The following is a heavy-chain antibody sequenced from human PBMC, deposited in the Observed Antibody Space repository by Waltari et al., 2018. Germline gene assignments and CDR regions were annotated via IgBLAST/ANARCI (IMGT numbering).Heavy chain of an antibody. CDR3: ANGEFLGFYGMDV. Sequence: QVQLVESGGGVVQPGGSLRLSCAASGFTFSSYGMHWVRRAPGKGLEWVAFIRYDGSNKYYADSVKGRFTISRDNSKNTLYLQMNSLRAEDTAVYYCANGEFLGFYGMDVWGQGTTVTVSS. V-gene: IGHV3-30*02. J-gene: IGHJ6*02. D-gene: IGHD7-27*01. CDR1: GFTFSSYG. CDR2: IRYDGSNK.